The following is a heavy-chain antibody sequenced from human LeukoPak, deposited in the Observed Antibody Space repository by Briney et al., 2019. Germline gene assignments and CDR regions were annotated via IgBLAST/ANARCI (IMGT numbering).Heavy chain of an antibody. CDR3: ARAIVGATYFDY. J-gene: IGHJ4*02. CDR1: GFTFSSYS. V-gene: IGHV3-21*01. D-gene: IGHD1-26*01. CDR2: ISSSSYI. Sequence: GGSLRLSCAASGFTFSSYSMNWVRQAPGKGLEWVSSISSSSYIYYADLVKGRFTISRDNAKNSLYLQMNSLRAEDTAVYYCARAIVGATYFDYWGQGTLVTVSS.